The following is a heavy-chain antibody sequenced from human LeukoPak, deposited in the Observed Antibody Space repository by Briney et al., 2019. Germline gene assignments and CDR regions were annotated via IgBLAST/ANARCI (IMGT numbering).Heavy chain of an antibody. CDR3: AKDSENSYGYFLPGY. CDR2: ISYDGSNK. V-gene: IGHV3-30*18. J-gene: IGHJ4*02. CDR1: GFTFSSYG. Sequence: GRSLRLSCAASGFTFSSYGMHWVRQAPGKGLEWVAVISYDGSNKYYADSVKGRFTISRDNSKNTLYLQMNSLRAEDTAVYYCAKDSENSYGYFLPGYWGQGTLVTVSS. D-gene: IGHD5-18*01.